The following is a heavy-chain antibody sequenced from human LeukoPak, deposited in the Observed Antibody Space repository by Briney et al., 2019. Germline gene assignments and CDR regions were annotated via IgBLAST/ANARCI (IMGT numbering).Heavy chain of an antibody. J-gene: IGHJ4*02. V-gene: IGHV4-4*07. CDR3: ARGTFPPYYYDSSGPHYFDY. CDR2: IYTSGST. D-gene: IGHD3-22*01. CDR1: GGSISSYY. Sequence: LETLSLTCSVSGGSISSYYWSWIREPAGKGLEWIGRIYTSGSTNYNPSLKSRVTMSVDTSKNQFSLKLSSVTAADTAVYYCARGTFPPYYYDSSGPHYFDYWGQGTLVTVSS.